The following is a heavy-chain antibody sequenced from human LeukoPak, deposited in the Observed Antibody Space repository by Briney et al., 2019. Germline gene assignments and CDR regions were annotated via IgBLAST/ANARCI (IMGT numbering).Heavy chain of an antibody. CDR2: IDQNGSEK. CDR1: GFTFSSYW. D-gene: IGHD3-10*01. V-gene: IGHV3-7*05. Sequence: GGSLRLSCVASGFTFSSYWMAWVRQAPGKGLEWVTNIDQNGSEKYFVDSVKGRFTISRDNAKNSLYLQMNSLRAEDTAVYYCVTGVYYFDYWGQGTLVTVSS. CDR3: VTGVYYFDY. J-gene: IGHJ4*02.